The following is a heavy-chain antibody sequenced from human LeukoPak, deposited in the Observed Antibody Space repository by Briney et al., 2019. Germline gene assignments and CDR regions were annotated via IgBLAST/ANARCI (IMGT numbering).Heavy chain of an antibody. Sequence: GGSLRLSCAASGFTFSSYAMRWVRQAPGKGLEWVSAISGSGGSTYYADSVKGRFTISRDNSKNTLYLQMNSLRAEDTAVYYCAGTDSSGWYNYGMDVWGQGTTVTISS. V-gene: IGHV3-23*01. CDR2: ISGSGGST. CDR3: AGTDSSGWYNYGMDV. CDR1: GFTFSSYA. D-gene: IGHD6-19*01. J-gene: IGHJ6*02.